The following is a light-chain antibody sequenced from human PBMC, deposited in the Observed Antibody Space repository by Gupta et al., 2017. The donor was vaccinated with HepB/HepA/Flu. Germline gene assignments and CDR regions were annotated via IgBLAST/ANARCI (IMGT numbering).Light chain of an antibody. CDR2: NSD. CDR1: SSNIGRNT. J-gene: IGLJ1*01. CDR3: AAWDDSMKAYV. V-gene: IGLV1-44*01. Sequence: QSVPAQPPAASATPGQTVTISCSGSSSNIGRNTVDWYQHVPGTAPKLLIYNSDQRPSGVPDRFSGSKSDTSATLATSGVHSEDEADYYCAAWDDSMKAYVFGSGTKVTVL.